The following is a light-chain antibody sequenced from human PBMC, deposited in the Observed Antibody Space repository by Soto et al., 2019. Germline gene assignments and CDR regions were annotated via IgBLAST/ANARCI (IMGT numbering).Light chain of an antibody. Sequence: EMVLTQSPGTLCLSPGERATLSCRASQSVISNYLAWYQQKRPGQAPRLLIYDASTRATGVPDRFSGSGSGTDFTLAISRLEPEDAAVYYCQQYGGSSWTFGQGTKVEIK. CDR2: DAS. CDR3: QQYGGSSWT. CDR1: QSVISNY. J-gene: IGKJ1*01. V-gene: IGKV3-20*01.